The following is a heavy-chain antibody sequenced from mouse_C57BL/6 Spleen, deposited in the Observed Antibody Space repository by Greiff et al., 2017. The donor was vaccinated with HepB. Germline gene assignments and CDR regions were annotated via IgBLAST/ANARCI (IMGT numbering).Heavy chain of an antibody. CDR2: ISYDGSN. CDR1: GYSITSGYY. CDR3: ARYHGSSHYYAMDY. J-gene: IGHJ4*01. Sequence: EVKLVESGPGLVKPSQSLSLTCSVTGYSITSGYYWNWIRQFPGNKLEWMGYISYDGSNNYNPSLKNRISITRDTSKNQFFLKLNSVTTEDTATYYCARYHGSSHYYAMDYWGQGTSVTVSS. V-gene: IGHV3-6*01. D-gene: IGHD1-1*01.